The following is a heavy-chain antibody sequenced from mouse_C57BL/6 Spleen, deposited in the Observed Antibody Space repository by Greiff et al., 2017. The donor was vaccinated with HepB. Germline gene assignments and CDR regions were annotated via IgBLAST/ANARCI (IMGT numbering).Heavy chain of an antibody. D-gene: IGHD2-1*01. V-gene: IGHV3-6*01. CDR3: AVYGNYEGGVGYAMDY. Sequence: EVKLQESGPGLVKPSQSLSLTCSVTGYSITSGYYWNWIRQFPGNKLEWMGYISYDGSNNYNPSLKNRISITRETSKNKFFLKLNSVTTEDTATYYCAVYGNYEGGVGYAMDYWGQGTSVTVSS. J-gene: IGHJ4*01. CDR2: ISYDGSN. CDR1: GYSITSGYY.